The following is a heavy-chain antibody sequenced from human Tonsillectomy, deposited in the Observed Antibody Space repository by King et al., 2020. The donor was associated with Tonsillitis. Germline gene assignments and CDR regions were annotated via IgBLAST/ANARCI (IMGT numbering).Heavy chain of an antibody. CDR1: GFTFSSYA. D-gene: IGHD3-10*01. J-gene: IGHJ4*02. CDR2: ISYDGSNK. Sequence: VQLVESGGGVVQPGRSLRLSCAASGFTFSSYALHWVRQAPGKGLEWVAIISYDGSNKYYADSVKGRFTISRDNSKNALYLQMNSLRAEDTAVYYCAREEAIRGFDYWGQGTLVTVSS. CDR3: AREEAIRGFDY. V-gene: IGHV3-30-3*01.